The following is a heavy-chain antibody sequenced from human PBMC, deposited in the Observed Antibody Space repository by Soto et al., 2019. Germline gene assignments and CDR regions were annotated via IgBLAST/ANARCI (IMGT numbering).Heavy chain of an antibody. CDR2: IHYSGST. D-gene: IGHD3-16*01. J-gene: IGHJ4*02. CDR1: GVSITSHY. Sequence: QVQLQESGPGLVKPSETLSLTCTVSGVSITSHYWTWIRQPPGKGLEWIGNIHYSGSTNYNPSLKGGVIISVDTSENQSSLKLSSVTTADTAVYYCTVGGAGHPFDYWGQGTLVTVSS. CDR3: TVGGAGHPFDY. V-gene: IGHV4-59*11.